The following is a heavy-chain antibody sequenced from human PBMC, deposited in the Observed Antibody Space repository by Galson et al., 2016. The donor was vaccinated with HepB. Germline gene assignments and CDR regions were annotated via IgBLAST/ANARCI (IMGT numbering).Heavy chain of an antibody. CDR1: GYIFTSYY. CDR3: ARAEISGQNYYYGVDV. CDR2: IIPLTGIP. V-gene: IGHV1-69*10. D-gene: IGHD3/OR15-3a*01. J-gene: IGHJ6*02. Sequence: SVKVSCKASGYIFTSYYMHWVRQAPGQGLEWMGAIIPLTGIPNYAQKFQGRLTITADKSTTTAHMELSSLRSEDTAVYYCARAEISGQNYYYGVDVWGQGTTVTVSS.